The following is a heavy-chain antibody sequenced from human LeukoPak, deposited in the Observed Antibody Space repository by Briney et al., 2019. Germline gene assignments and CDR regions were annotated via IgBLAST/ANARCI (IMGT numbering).Heavy chain of an antibody. J-gene: IGHJ4*02. CDR2: IIPILGIA. D-gene: IGHD4-17*01. Sequence: GASVKVSCKASGGTFSSYAISWVRQAPGRGLEWMGRIIPILGIANYAQKFQGRVTITADKSTSTAYMELSSLRSEDTAVYYCARAHGDYVSGFDYWGQGTLVTVSS. CDR1: GGTFSSYA. V-gene: IGHV1-69*04. CDR3: ARAHGDYVSGFDY.